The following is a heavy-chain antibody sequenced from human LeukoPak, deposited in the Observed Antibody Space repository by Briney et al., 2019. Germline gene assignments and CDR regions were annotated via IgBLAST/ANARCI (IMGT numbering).Heavy chain of an antibody. CDR3: ARGQEGFVY. J-gene: IGHJ4*02. V-gene: IGHV1-46*01. Sequence: ASVKVSCTASGYTFTSNYIHWVRQAPGQGLEWMGVIYPRDGSTSYAQKFQGRVTVTRDTSTSTVHMELSGLRSEDTAVYYCARGQEGFVYWGQGTLVTVSS. CDR2: IYPRDGST. CDR1: GYTFTSNY.